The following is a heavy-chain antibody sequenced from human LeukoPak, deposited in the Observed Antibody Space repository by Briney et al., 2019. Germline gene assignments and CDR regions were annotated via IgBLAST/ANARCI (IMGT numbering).Heavy chain of an antibody. V-gene: IGHV1-69*05. CDR3: ARATLGYCSGGSCYGTFDY. J-gene: IGHJ4*02. D-gene: IGHD2-15*01. CDR2: IIPIFGTA. CDR1: GGTFSSYA. Sequence: ASVKVSCKASGGTFSSYAISWVRQAPGQGLEWMGRIIPIFGTASYAQKFQGRVTINTDESTSTAYMELSSLRSEDTAVYYCARATLGYCSGGSCYGTFDYWGQGTLVTVSS.